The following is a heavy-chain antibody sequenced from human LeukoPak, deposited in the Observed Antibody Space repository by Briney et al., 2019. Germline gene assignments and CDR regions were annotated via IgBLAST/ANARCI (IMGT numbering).Heavy chain of an antibody. Sequence: GGSLRLSCAASGFTFSSYSMNWVRQAPGKGLEWVSSISSSSSYIYYADSVKGRFTISRDNAKNSLYLQMNSLRAEDTAVHYCARALDYYYGSGSLDYWGQGTLVTVSS. D-gene: IGHD3-10*01. CDR2: ISSSSSYI. V-gene: IGHV3-21*01. J-gene: IGHJ4*02. CDR3: ARALDYYYGSGSLDY. CDR1: GFTFSSYS.